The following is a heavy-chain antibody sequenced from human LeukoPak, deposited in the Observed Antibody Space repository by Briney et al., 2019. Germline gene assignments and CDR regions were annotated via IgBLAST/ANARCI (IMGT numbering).Heavy chain of an antibody. J-gene: IGHJ3*02. D-gene: IGHD1-1*01. Sequence: NASETLSLTCAVYGGSFSGYYWSWIRQPPGKGLEWIGEINHSGSTNYNPSLKSRVTISVDTSKNQFSLKLSSVTAADAAVYYCARYTTYPDPGDAFDIWGQGTMVTVSS. V-gene: IGHV4-34*01. CDR3: ARYTTYPDPGDAFDI. CDR1: GGSFSGYY. CDR2: INHSGST.